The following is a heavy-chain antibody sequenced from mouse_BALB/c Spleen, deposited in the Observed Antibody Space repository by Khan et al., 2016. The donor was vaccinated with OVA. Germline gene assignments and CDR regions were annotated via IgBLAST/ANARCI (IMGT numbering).Heavy chain of an antibody. D-gene: IGHD1-1*01. Sequence: EVQLVESGPGLVKPSQSLSLTCTVTGYSITSDYAWNWIRQFPGNKLEWMGYISYSGNPKYNPSLKSRISITRDTSKNQFFLQLNSVTTEDTATYYCARIYGGDFDYWGQGTTLTVSS. J-gene: IGHJ2*01. V-gene: IGHV3-2*02. CDR3: ARIYGGDFDY. CDR1: GYSITSDYA. CDR2: ISYSGNP.